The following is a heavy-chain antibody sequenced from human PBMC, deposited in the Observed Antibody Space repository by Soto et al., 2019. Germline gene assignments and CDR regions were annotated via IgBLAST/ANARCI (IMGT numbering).Heavy chain of an antibody. CDR3: ARLSGTYYGPTGFDY. V-gene: IGHV4-39*01. D-gene: IGHD1-26*01. CDR1: GGSISSSSYY. CDR2: IYYSGST. J-gene: IGHJ4*02. Sequence: SETLSLTCNVSGGSISSSSYYWGWIRQPPGKGLEWIGSIYYSGSTYYNPSLKSRVTISVDTSKNQFSLKLSSVTAADTAVYYCARLSGTYYGPTGFDYWGQGTLVTVSS.